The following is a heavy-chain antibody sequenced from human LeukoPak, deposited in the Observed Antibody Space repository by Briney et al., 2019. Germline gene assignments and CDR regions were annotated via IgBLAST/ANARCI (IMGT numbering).Heavy chain of an antibody. D-gene: IGHD2-15*01. J-gene: IGHJ6*03. Sequence: GESLKISCKGSGHSFTNYWIGWVRQMPGKGLEWMGIIYPGDSDIRYSPSFQGQVTISADKFISTAYLQWSSLKASDTAMYYCARLLAAWWYMDVWGKGTTVTVSS. CDR1: GHSFTNYW. CDR3: ARLLAAWWYMDV. V-gene: IGHV5-51*01. CDR2: IYPGDSDI.